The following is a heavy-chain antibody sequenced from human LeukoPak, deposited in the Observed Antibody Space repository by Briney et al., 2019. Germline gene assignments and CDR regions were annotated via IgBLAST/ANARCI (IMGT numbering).Heavy chain of an antibody. J-gene: IGHJ4*02. D-gene: IGHD6-13*01. CDR1: GFIFSNYW. CDR3: ARRGGRAAATGY. V-gene: IGHV3-7*01. Sequence: GGSLRLSCAASGFIFSNYWMSWVRQAPGKGLEWVANIKQDGSEKYYVDSVKGRFTISRDNAKNSLFLQMNSLRAEDTAMYYCARRGGRAAATGYRGQGTLVTVSS. CDR2: IKQDGSEK.